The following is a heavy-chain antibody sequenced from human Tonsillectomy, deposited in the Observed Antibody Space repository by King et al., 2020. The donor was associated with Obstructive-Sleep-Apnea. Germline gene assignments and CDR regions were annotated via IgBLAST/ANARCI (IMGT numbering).Heavy chain of an antibody. CDR1: GFTFSSYS. Sequence: DVQLVESGGGLVQPGGSLRLSCAASGFTFSSYSMNWVRQAPGKGLVGVSYISISSSTIYYADSVKGRFTISRDNAKNSLYLQMNSLRAEDTAVYYCAGVLAFDYWGQGTLVTVSS. V-gene: IGHV3-48*04. J-gene: IGHJ4*02. D-gene: IGHD3-3*02. CDR2: ISISSSTI. CDR3: AGVLAFDY.